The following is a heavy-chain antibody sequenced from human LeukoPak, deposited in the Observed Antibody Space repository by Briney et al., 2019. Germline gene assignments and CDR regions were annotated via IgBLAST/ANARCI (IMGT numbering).Heavy chain of an antibody. D-gene: IGHD3-22*01. CDR1: GYTFTSYD. Sequence: SVKVSCKASGYTFTSYDINWVRQATGQGLEWMGWIIPIFATANYAQKFQGRVTITADESTSTAYMELSSLRSEDTAVYYCARGPITTRSHFDYWGQGTLVTVSS. J-gene: IGHJ4*02. CDR2: IIPIFATA. CDR3: ARGPITTRSHFDY. V-gene: IGHV1-69*13.